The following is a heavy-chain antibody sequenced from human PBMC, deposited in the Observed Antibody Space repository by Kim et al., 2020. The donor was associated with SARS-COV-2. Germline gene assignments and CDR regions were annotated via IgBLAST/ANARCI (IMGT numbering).Heavy chain of an antibody. CDR3: AKDLYVAIDY. V-gene: IGHV3-30*18. D-gene: IGHD3-10*02. CDR2: ISYDGSNK. Sequence: GGSLRLSCAASGFTFSSYGMHWVRQAPGKGLEWVAVISYDGSNKYYADSVKGRFTISRDNSKNTLYLQMNSLRAEDTAVYYCAKDLYVAIDYLGQGTLVT. CDR1: GFTFSSYG. J-gene: IGHJ4*02.